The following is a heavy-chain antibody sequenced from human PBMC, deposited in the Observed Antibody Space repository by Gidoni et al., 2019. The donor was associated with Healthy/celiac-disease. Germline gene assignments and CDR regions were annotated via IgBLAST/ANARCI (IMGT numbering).Heavy chain of an antibody. Sequence: QVQLVESGGGVVQPGRSLRLSCAASGFTFSSYAMHWVRQAPGKGLEWGAVISYDGSNKYYADSVKGRFTISRDNSKNTLYLQMNSLRAEDTAVYYCARVRREYYFDYWGQGTLVTVSS. CDR3: ARVRREYYFDY. V-gene: IGHV3-30-3*01. J-gene: IGHJ4*02. D-gene: IGHD3-10*01. CDR2: ISYDGSNK. CDR1: GFTFSSYA.